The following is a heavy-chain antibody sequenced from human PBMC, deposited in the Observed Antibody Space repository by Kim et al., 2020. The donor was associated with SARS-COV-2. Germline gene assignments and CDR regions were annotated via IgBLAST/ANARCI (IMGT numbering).Heavy chain of an antibody. J-gene: IGHJ2*01. CDR3: ASAPPRGGRLLPPFYWYFDV. CDR2: IYYSGST. D-gene: IGHD3-16*01. CDR1: GGSISSYY. V-gene: IGHV4-59*13. Sequence: SETLSLTCTVSGGSISSYYWSWIRQPPGKGLEWIGYIYYSGSTNYNPSLKSRVTISVDTSKNQFSLKLSSVTAADTAVYYCASAPPRGGRLLPPFYWYFDVWGRGTLVTVSS.